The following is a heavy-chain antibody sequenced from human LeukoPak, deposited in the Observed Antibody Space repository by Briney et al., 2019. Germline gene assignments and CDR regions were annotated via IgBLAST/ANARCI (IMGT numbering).Heavy chain of an antibody. V-gene: IGHV4-39*07. CDR3: ARGTSGSYLRAAFDI. Sequence: SETLSLTCTVSGGSISSSYKYWGWVRQPPGRGLEWIGSIYYSGTTYYNPSLKSRVTRSVDTSKNQFSLKLSSVTAADTAVYYRARGTSGSYLRAAFDIWGQGTLVTASS. J-gene: IGHJ3*02. CDR2: IYYSGTT. CDR1: GGSISSSYKY. D-gene: IGHD1-26*01.